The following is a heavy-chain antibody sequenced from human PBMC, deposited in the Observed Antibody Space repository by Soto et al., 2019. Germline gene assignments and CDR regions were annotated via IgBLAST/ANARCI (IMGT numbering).Heavy chain of an antibody. Sequence: EVHLVECGGGLVQPGRSLRLSCAASGFTFDDYAMHWVRQAPGKGLEWVSGISWNSDSTGYADSVKGRFTISRDNAKNSLFLQMNSLRAEDTALYFCAKDTYIIVGGTHIDFWGRGTLVSVSS. CDR1: GFTFDDYA. V-gene: IGHV3-9*01. J-gene: IGHJ4*02. CDR3: AKDTYIIVGGTHIDF. CDR2: ISWNSDST. D-gene: IGHD1-26*01.